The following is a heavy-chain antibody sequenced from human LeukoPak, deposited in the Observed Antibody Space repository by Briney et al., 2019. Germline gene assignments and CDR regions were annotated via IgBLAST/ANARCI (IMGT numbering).Heavy chain of an antibody. CDR2: ITGCGDST. J-gene: IGHJ5*02. V-gene: IGHV3-23*01. Sequence: PGGSPRLSCAASGFTFSTFAMSWVRQAPGKGLEWVSAITGCGDSTSYADSVKGRFTISRDNSKNTLYLQMKSLRAEDTAVYYCAKDLLTASTARPHHWGQGTLVTVSS. D-gene: IGHD1-7*01. CDR1: GFTFSTFA. CDR3: AKDLLTASTARPHH.